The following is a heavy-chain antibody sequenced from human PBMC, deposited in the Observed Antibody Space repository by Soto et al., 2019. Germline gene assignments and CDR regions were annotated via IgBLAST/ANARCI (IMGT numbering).Heavy chain of an antibody. CDR2: ISYDGSNK. CDR1: GFTFSSYA. CDR3: ARSIAARTYFDY. V-gene: IGHV3-30-3*01. D-gene: IGHD6-6*01. J-gene: IGHJ4*02. Sequence: QVQLVESGGGVVQPGRSLRLSCAASGFTFSSYAMHWVRQAPGKGLEWVAVISYDGSNKYYADSVKGRFTISRDNSKNTLYLQMNSLRAEDTAVYYCARSIAARTYFDYWGQGTLVTVSS.